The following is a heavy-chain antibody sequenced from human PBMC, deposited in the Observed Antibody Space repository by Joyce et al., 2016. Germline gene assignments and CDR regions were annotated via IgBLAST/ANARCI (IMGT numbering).Heavy chain of an antibody. CDR3: AREFGRLANFDY. V-gene: IGHV3-21*01. CDR1: GFTFSGHT. CDR2: ISHSSTYI. D-gene: IGHD3-16*01. J-gene: IGHJ4*02. Sequence: EVQLVASGGGLVKPGGSLILSCADSGFTFSGHTMIWVGQGPGKGPEWVASISHSSTYIYYADSVKGRFTISRDNAKKSLYLDMNSLRAEDTAVYYCAREFGRLANFDYWGQGTLVTVSS.